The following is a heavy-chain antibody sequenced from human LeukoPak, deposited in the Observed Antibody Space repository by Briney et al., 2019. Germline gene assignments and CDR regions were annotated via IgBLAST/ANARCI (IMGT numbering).Heavy chain of an antibody. CDR3: ARQRGGSGPDY. D-gene: IGHD2-15*01. CDR1: GGSISSYY. J-gene: IGHJ4*02. V-gene: IGHV4-59*08. Sequence: SETLSLTCTVSGGSISSYYWSWIRQPPGKGLEWIGYIYYSGSTNYNPSLKSRVTISVDTSKNQFSLKLSSVTAADTAVYYCARQRGGSGPDYWGQGTLVTVSS. CDR2: IYYSGST.